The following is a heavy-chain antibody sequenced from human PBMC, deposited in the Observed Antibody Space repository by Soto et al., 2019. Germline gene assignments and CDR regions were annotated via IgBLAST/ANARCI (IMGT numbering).Heavy chain of an antibody. Sequence: GASVKVSCKASGYTFTSYGISWVRQAPGQGLEWMGWISAYNGNTNYAQKLQGRVTMTTDTSTSTAYMELRSLRSDDTAVYYCARVWYYYDSSGYPYYFDYWGQGTLVTVSS. D-gene: IGHD3-22*01. CDR2: ISAYNGNT. CDR3: ARVWYYYDSSGYPYYFDY. V-gene: IGHV1-18*01. J-gene: IGHJ4*02. CDR1: GYTFTSYG.